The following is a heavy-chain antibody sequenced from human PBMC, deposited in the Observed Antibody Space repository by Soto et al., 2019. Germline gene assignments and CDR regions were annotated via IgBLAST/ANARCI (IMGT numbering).Heavy chain of an antibody. D-gene: IGHD2-21*02. CDR2: INQSGSA. Sequence: QVQLQQWGAGLLKPSETLSLTCAVYGGSFSGYYWSWIRQPPGKGLEWIGEINQSGSANYNPSLKSRVTLSVDTSKSQFSVNLRSVTAADTAVYYCARAVVTTHYYYGMDVWGQGTTVTVSS. J-gene: IGHJ6*02. V-gene: IGHV4-34*01. CDR1: GGSFSGYY. CDR3: ARAVVTTHYYYGMDV.